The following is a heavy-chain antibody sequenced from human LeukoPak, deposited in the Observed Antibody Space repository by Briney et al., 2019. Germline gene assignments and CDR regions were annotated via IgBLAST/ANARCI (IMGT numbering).Heavy chain of an antibody. D-gene: IGHD3-16*01. Sequence: SETLSLTCTVSGGSISSSSYYWGWIRQPPGKGLEWIGSIYYSGSTYYNPSLKSRVTISVDTSKNQFSLKLSSVTAADTAVYYCARRGAGAPFDHWGQGTLVTVSS. CDR1: GGSISSSSYY. J-gene: IGHJ4*02. V-gene: IGHV4-39*01. CDR2: IYYSGST. CDR3: ARRGAGAPFDH.